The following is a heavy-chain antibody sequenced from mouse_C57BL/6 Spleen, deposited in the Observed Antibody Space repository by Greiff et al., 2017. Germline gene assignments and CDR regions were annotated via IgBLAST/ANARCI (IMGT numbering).Heavy chain of an antibody. J-gene: IGHJ4*01. V-gene: IGHV14-2*01. D-gene: IGHD1-1*01. Sequence: VQLQQSGAELVKPGASVKLSCTASGFNIKDYYMHWVKQRTEQGLEWIGRIDPEDGETKYDPQFQGKATMTADTSSNTAYLQLSSLTSEDTAVYYCASYGSLYAMDYWGQGTSVTVSS. CDR3: ASYGSLYAMDY. CDR1: GFNIKDYY. CDR2: IDPEDGET.